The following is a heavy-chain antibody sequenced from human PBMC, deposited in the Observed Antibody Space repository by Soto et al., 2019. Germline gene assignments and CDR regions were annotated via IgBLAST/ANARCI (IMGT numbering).Heavy chain of an antibody. CDR2: IYYSGST. D-gene: IGHD3-22*01. CDR3: ARPAREDSSGYYYGGAFDI. CDR1: GGSVSSGSYY. Sequence: PSETLSLTCTVSGGSVSSGSYYWGWIRQPPGKGLEWIGSIYYSGSTYYNPSLKSRVTISVDTSKNQFSLKLSSVTAADTAVYYCARPAREDSSGYYYGGAFDIWGQGTMVTVSS. J-gene: IGHJ3*02. V-gene: IGHV4-39*01.